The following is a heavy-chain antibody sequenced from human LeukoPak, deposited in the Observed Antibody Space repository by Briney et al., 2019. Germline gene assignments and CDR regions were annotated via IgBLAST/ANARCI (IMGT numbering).Heavy chain of an antibody. Sequence: GGSLRLSCAASWFTVSSSYMSWVRQAPGKGLDWVSLIYSGGSTHYADSVKGRFSISRDSSKHTLYLQMNTLRDEDTAVYYCVRGQTSTSPGVWGQGTTVTVSS. CDR1: WFTVSSSY. V-gene: IGHV3-53*05. J-gene: IGHJ6*02. CDR2: IYSGGST. D-gene: IGHD5-24*01. CDR3: VRGQTSTSPGV.